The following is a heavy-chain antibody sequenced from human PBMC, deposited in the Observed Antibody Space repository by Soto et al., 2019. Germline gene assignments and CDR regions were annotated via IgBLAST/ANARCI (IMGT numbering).Heavy chain of an antibody. CDR3: ARDQAYDFWSGYNYYYYYMDV. J-gene: IGHJ6*03. CDR1: GYTFTSYG. Sequence: ASVKVSCKASGYTFTSYGISWVRQAPGQGLEWMGWIGAYNGNTNYAQKLQGRVTMTTDTSTSTAYMELRSLRSDDTAVYYCARDQAYDFWSGYNYYYYYMDVWGKGTTVTVSS. CDR2: IGAYNGNT. V-gene: IGHV1-18*01. D-gene: IGHD3-3*01.